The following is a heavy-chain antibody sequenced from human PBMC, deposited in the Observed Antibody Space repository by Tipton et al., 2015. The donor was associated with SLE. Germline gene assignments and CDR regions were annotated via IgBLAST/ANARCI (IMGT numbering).Heavy chain of an antibody. CDR2: INWNGGST. CDR3: ARGDSDYFDSSGFDY. CDR1: GFTVSSNY. D-gene: IGHD3-22*01. V-gene: IGHV3-20*04. J-gene: IGHJ4*02. Sequence: GSLRLSCAASGFTVSSNYMSWVRQAPGKGLEWVSGINWNGGSTGSADSVLGRFTISRDNAKNSLYLQMNSLRAEDTALYYCARGDSDYFDSSGFDYWGQGTLVTVSS.